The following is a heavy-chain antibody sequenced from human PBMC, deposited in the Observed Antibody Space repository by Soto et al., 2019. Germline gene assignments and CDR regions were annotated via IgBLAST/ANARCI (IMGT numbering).Heavy chain of an antibody. CDR1: GFTFSGSA. V-gene: IGHV3-73*01. CDR2: IRSKANSYAT. Sequence: GGSLRLSCAASGFTFSGSAMHWVRQASGKGLEWVGRIRSKANSYATAYAASVKGRFTISRDDSKNTAYLQMNSLKTEDTAVYYCTTYYDFWSGPGRYYYGMDVWGQGTTVTVSS. J-gene: IGHJ6*02. D-gene: IGHD3-3*01. CDR3: TTYYDFWSGPGRYYYGMDV.